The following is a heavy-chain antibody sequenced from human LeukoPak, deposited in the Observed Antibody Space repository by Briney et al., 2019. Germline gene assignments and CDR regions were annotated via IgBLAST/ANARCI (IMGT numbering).Heavy chain of an antibody. CDR3: ARLDPAEGLNFDY. J-gene: IGHJ4*02. Sequence: PSETLSLTCTVSVGSISSSSYYWGWIRQPPGKGLEWIGSIYYSGSTYYNPSLKSRVTISVDTSKNQFSLKLSSVTAADTAVYYCARLDPAEGLNFDYWGQGTLVTVSS. V-gene: IGHV4-39*01. CDR2: IYYSGST. D-gene: IGHD6-13*01. CDR1: VGSISSSSYY.